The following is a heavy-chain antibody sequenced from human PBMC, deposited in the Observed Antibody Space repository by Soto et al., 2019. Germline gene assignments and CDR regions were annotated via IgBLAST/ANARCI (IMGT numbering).Heavy chain of an antibody. CDR1: GYTFTGYY. V-gene: IGHV1-2*04. D-gene: IGHD5-12*01. CDR2: INPNSGGT. J-gene: IGHJ4*02. CDR3: TRYGFVGYSGYVFSFLDY. Sequence: ASVKVSCKASGYTFTGYYMHWVRQAPGQGLEWMGWINPNSGGTNYAQKFQGWVTMTRDTSISTAYMELSRLRTDDTAEYYYTRYGFVGYSGYVFSFLDYWGQGTLVTASP.